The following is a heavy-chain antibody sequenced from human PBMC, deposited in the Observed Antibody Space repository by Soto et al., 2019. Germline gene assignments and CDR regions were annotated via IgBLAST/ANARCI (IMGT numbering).Heavy chain of an antibody. D-gene: IGHD5-12*01. CDR1: GGSFSGYY. V-gene: IGHV4-34*01. CDR3: ARGRGMSGYDYYYYYGMDV. Sequence: LSLPCAVYGGSFSGYYWSWIRQPPGKGLEWIGEINHSGSTNYNPSLKSRVTISVDTSKNQFSLKLSSVTAADTAVYYCARGRGMSGYDYYYYYGMDVWGQGTTVTVSS. J-gene: IGHJ6*02. CDR2: INHSGST.